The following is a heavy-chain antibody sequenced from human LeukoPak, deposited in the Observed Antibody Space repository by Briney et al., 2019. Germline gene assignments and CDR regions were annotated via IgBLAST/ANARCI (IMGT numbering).Heavy chain of an antibody. V-gene: IGHV4-59*08. D-gene: IGHD3-22*01. Sequence: SETLSLTCTVSGDSISPYYWSWIRQSPGKGLVWIGDIYYTGSTNYNPSLKSRVTISVDMSKNQFSLKLSSVTAADTALYYCARHFTYYYDSSGYPRDAFDIWGQGTMVTVSS. J-gene: IGHJ3*02. CDR3: ARHFTYYYDSSGYPRDAFDI. CDR2: IYYTGST. CDR1: GDSISPYY.